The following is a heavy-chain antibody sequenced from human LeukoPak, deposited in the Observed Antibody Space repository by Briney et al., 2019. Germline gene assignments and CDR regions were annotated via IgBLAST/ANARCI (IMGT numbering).Heavy chain of an antibody. CDR1: GFTFSSYA. CDR3: AKQASTSSYYNWFDP. D-gene: IGHD2-2*01. Sequence: GRSLRLSCAASGFTFSSYAMHWVRQAPGKGLEWVAVISYDGSNKYYADSVKGRFTIFRDNSKNTLYLQMNSLRAEDTAVYYCAKQASTSSYYNWFDPWGQGTLVTVSS. J-gene: IGHJ5*02. CDR2: ISYDGSNK. V-gene: IGHV3-30-3*01.